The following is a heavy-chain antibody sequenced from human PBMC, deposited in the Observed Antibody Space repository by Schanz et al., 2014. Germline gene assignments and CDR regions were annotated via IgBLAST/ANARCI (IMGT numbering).Heavy chain of an antibody. Sequence: QVQLQESGPGLVKPSETLSLTCTVAGYSVSHDHWSWIRQPPGKGLEYIGYIYYGGDANYNPSLESRVTLSLDPSKNQFSRKRTSVTAADTAVYYCARLHYVSARDFDFWGQGIPVTVSS. CDR3: ARLHYVSARDFDF. CDR2: IYYGGDA. CDR1: GYSVSHDH. J-gene: IGHJ4*02. V-gene: IGHV4-59*08. D-gene: IGHD3-16*01.